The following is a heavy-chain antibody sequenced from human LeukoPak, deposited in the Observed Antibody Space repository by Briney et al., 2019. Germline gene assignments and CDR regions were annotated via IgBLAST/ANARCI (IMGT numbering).Heavy chain of an antibody. J-gene: IGHJ3*02. CDR1: GGSLSSYY. Sequence: SETLSLTCTVSGGSLSSYYWSWIRQPPGKGLEWIGYIYYSGSTNYNPSLKSRVTISVDTSKNQFSLKLSSVTAADTAVYYCARDLHDAFDIWGQGTMVTVSS. CDR3: ARDLHDAFDI. V-gene: IGHV4-59*01. CDR2: IYYSGST.